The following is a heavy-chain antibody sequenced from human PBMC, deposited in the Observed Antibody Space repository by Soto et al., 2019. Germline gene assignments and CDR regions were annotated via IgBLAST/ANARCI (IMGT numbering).Heavy chain of an antibody. CDR1: GFTFDKAW. J-gene: IGHJ5*02. CDR2: MKCKSDGGTT. CDR3: STYDSLWGSDRYRWAP. V-gene: IGHV3-15*01. Sequence: EVQLVESGGGLVKPGGSLRLSCVASGFTFDKAWMSWVRQAPGKGLEWVARMKCKSDGGTTDYAVPVEGRFTISTDDSKHTVYLQMDSLKTEDTAVYYCSTYDSLWGSDRYRWAPWGQGTVVTVSS. D-gene: IGHD3-16*02.